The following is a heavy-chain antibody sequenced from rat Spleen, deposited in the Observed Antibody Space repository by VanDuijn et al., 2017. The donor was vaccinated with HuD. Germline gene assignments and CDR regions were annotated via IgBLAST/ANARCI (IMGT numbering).Heavy chain of an antibody. CDR1: GFSLTTYN. Sequence: QVQLKESGPDLVQPSQTLSLTCTVSGFSLTTYNVHWVRQPPGKGLEWMGVIWTGGSTASNSLLKSRLNISRDTSKSQVFLKMNSLQTTDTAIYFCTRSNWDLPYWYFDFWGPGTMVTVSS. D-gene: IGHD5-1*01. CDR2: IWTGGST. V-gene: IGHV2-1*01. CDR3: TRSNWDLPYWYFDF. J-gene: IGHJ1*01.